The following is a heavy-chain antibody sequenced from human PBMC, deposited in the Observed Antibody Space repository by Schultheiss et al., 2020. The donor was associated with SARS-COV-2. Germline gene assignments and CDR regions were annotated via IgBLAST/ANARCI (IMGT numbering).Heavy chain of an antibody. Sequence: GGSLRLSCAASGFTFSSYAMSWVRQAPGKGLEWVSAISGSGGSTYYADSVKGRFTISRDNSKNTLYLQMNSLRAEDTAVYYCAKAGYCTNGVCHFDYWGQGTLVTVSS. CDR1: GFTFSSYA. CDR2: ISGSGGST. V-gene: IGHV3-23*01. J-gene: IGHJ4*02. CDR3: AKAGYCTNGVCHFDY. D-gene: IGHD2-8*01.